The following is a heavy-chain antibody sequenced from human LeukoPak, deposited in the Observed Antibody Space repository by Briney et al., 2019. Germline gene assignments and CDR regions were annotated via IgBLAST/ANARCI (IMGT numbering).Heavy chain of an antibody. Sequence: GGSLRLSCAASGFTFSSYGMSWVRQAPGKGLEWVSAISGSGGSTYYADSVKGRFTISRDNSKNTLYLQMNSLRAEDTAVYYCARDIVVVPAAMLRDYFDYWGQGTLVTVSS. CDR2: ISGSGGST. V-gene: IGHV3-23*01. J-gene: IGHJ4*02. D-gene: IGHD2-2*01. CDR1: GFTFSSYG. CDR3: ARDIVVVPAAMLRDYFDY.